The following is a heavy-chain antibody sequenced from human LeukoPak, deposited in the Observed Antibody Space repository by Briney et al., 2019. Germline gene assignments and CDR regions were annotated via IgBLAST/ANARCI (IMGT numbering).Heavy chain of an antibody. CDR3: AKDPDYYDSSGYYPAWYFDY. D-gene: IGHD3-22*01. J-gene: IGHJ4*02. Sequence: GGSLRLSCAASGFTFSSYAMSWVRQAPGKGLEWVSAISGSGGSTYYADSVKGRFTISRDNSKNTLYLQMNSLRAEDTAVYYCAKDPDYYDSSGYYPAWYFDYWGQGTLFTVSS. V-gene: IGHV3-23*01. CDR1: GFTFSSYA. CDR2: ISGSGGST.